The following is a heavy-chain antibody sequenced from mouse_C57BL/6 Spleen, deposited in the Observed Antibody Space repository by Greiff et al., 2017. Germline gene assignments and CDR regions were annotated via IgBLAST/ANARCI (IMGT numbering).Heavy chain of an antibody. CDR3: ARSLPYYYAMDY. Sequence: VMLVESGPGLVQPSQSLSITCTVSGFSLTSYGVHWVRQSPGKGLERLGVIWSGGSTDYNAAFISRLSISKDNSKSQVFFKMNSLQADDTAIYYCARSLPYYYAMDYWGQGTSVTVSS. J-gene: IGHJ4*01. CDR1: GFSLTSYG. CDR2: IWSGGST. V-gene: IGHV2-2*01.